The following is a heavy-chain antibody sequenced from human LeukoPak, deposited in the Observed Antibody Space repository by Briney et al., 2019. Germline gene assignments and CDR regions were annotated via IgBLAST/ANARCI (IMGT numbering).Heavy chain of an antibody. J-gene: IGHJ4*02. D-gene: IGHD6-19*01. V-gene: IGHV4-59*01. Sequence: PSETLSLACTVSGGSISNYYWSWIRQPPGRGLEWTGYIYYTGSPNYNPSLKSRVTISVYTSKNQFSLKLSSVPAVDTAVYYCARVRSGWYPFDYWGQGTLVTVSS. CDR1: GGSISNYY. CDR2: IYYTGSP. CDR3: ARVRSGWYPFDY.